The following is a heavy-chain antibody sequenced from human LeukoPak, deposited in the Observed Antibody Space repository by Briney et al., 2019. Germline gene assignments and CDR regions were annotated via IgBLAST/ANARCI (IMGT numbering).Heavy chain of an antibody. D-gene: IGHD6-19*01. J-gene: IGHJ4*02. Sequence: GGSLRLSCAASGFSFSRYGLHWVRQAPGKGLEWMAFIRDNGSTRYYADSVKGRFTVSRDNAKNSLYLQMNSLRAEDTAVYYCARDGAVADPSDYWGQGTLVTVSS. V-gene: IGHV3-30*02. CDR2: IRDNGSTR. CDR1: GFSFSRYG. CDR3: ARDGAVADPSDY.